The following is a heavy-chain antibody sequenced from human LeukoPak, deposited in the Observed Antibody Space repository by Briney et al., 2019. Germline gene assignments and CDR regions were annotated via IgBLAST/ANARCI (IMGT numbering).Heavy chain of an antibody. V-gene: IGHV3-11*06. J-gene: IGHJ4*02. D-gene: IGHD1-1*01. CDR1: GFTFSDYY. CDR3: AKWGGTGTTNDFDY. Sequence: GGSPRLSCAASGFTFSDYYMSWIRQAPGKGLEWILYISRSSSYTNYADSVKGRFTISRDNAKNSLYLQMNSLRAEDTAVYYCAKWGGTGTTNDFDYWGQGTLVTASS. CDR2: ISRSSSYT.